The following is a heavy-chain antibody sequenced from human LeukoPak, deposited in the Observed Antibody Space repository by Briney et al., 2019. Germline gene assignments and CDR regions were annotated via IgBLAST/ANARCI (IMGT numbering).Heavy chain of an antibody. D-gene: IGHD3-9*01. CDR2: IIPIFGTA. J-gene: IGHJ3*02. V-gene: IGHV1-69*13. CDR3: ARSDILTGYAFDI. CDR1: GGTFSGYA. Sequence: SVKVSCKASGGTFSGYAISWVRQAPGQGLEWMGGIIPIFGTANYAQKFQGRVTITADESTSTAYMELSSLRSEDTAVYYCARSDILTGYAFDIWGQGTMVTVSS.